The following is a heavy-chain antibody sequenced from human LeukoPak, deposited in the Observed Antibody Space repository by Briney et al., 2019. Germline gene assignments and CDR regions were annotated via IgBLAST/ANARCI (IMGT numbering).Heavy chain of an antibody. CDR3: ARKINYRGYLY. CDR2: ISPNGGGT. V-gene: IGHV1-2*02. CDR1: GYTFIDYS. D-gene: IGHD2-2*03. J-gene: IGHJ4*02. Sequence: ASVKVSCKASGYTFIDYSLHWVRQAPGQGLQWMGWISPNGGGTNYAQEFQGRVTMTRDTSINTAYMELSGLRSDDTAVYYCARKINYRGYLYWGQGTLVIVS.